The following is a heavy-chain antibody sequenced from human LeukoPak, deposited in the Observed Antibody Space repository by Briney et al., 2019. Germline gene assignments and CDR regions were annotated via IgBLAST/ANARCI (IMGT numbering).Heavy chain of an antibody. D-gene: IGHD2-15*01. V-gene: IGHV3-23*01. CDR2: IGGSGGST. CDR3: AKDGCSGGNCYAVLDY. J-gene: IGHJ4*02. Sequence: GGSLGLSCAASGFTFSSYAMSWVRQAPGKGLEWVSVIGGSGGSTYYADSVKGRFTISRDNSKNTLYLQMNSLRAEDTAVYYCAKDGCSGGNCYAVLDYWGQGTLVTVSS. CDR1: GFTFSSYA.